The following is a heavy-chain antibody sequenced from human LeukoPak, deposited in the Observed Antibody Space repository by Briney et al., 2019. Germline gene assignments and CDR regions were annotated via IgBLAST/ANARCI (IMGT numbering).Heavy chain of an antibody. CDR2: IVVGSGNT. CDR3: AVSYDSSGYYYYDAFDI. V-gene: IGHV1-58*02. D-gene: IGHD3-22*01. Sequence: ASVKVSCKASGFTFTSSAMQWVRQARGQRLEWIGWIVVGSGNTNYAQKFQARVTITRDMSTSTAYMELSSLRSEDTAVYYCAVSYDSSGYYYYDAFDIWGQGTMVTVSS. CDR1: GFTFTSSA. J-gene: IGHJ3*02.